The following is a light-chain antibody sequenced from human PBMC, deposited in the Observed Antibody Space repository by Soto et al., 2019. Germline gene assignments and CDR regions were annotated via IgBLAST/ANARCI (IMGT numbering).Light chain of an antibody. CDR2: GAS. V-gene: IGKV3-15*01. J-gene: IGKJ4*01. Sequence: EIVMTQSPATLSVSPGERATLSCRASQSVSSNLAWYQQKAGQAPRLLIYGASTRATGIPDRFSGSGSGTEFTLTISSLQSGDFAVYYCQQYYSYPITFGGGTKVEIK. CDR3: QQYYSYPIT. CDR1: QSVSSN.